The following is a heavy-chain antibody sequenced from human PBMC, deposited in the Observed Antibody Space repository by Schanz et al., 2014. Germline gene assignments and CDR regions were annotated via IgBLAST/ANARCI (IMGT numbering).Heavy chain of an antibody. Sequence: QVQLQQWGAGLLKPSETLSLTCAFSGGSFSGYWWTWVRQSPGKGLEWIGEVNHGGYTNYNPSLESRVTVSVDMSKKPSPLRLISVPAADTAAYYCATWSGTRLFHNWGQGTLVTVSS. J-gene: IGHJ4*02. CDR1: GGSFSGYW. D-gene: IGHD1-7*01. CDR2: VNHGGYT. V-gene: IGHV4-34*01. CDR3: ATWSGTRLFHN.